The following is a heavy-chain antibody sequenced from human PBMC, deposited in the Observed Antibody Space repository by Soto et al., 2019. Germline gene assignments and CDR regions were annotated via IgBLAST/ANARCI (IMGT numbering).Heavy chain of an antibody. J-gene: IGHJ4*02. Sequence: PGEPLVRSWSSSRFTSRHYKITWVRQAPGKGLEWVSAISGSGGSTFYADSLGGRFTISRDNSKNILYLEMKSLRAGDTAMYYCAKTSSASGRECPGHWGQGAQVTVSS. V-gene: IGHV3-23*01. CDR2: ISGSGGST. CDR1: RFTSRHYK. D-gene: IGHD6-6*01. CDR3: AKTSSASGRECPGH.